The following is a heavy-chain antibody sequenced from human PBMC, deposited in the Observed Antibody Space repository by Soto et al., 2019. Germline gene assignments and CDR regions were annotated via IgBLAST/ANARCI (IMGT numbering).Heavy chain of an antibody. Sequence: QVQVQESAPRLVRPPQTRSLTCTVTGASLSSLDRYYRWIRQHPGKAPGWIGSIHHSGTIYYKPSLTSRASILVDTSQNQFSLRLTSVTAADRAVYYWSGGGDASKAGSWGQGILVSVSS. V-gene: IGHV4-30-4*01. CDR1: GASLSSLDRY. J-gene: IGHJ5*02. CDR2: IHHSGTI. CDR3: SGGGDASKAGS. D-gene: IGHD2-21*01.